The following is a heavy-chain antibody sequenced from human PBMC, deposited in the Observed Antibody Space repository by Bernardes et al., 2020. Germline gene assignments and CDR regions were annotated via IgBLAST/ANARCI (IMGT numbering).Heavy chain of an antibody. D-gene: IGHD2-15*01. V-gene: IGHV5-51*01. CDR1: GYSFTRYW. J-gene: IGHJ4*02. Sequence: DPLTFSCKGSGYSFTRYWIGWVRQMPGKGLEWMGIIYPGDSDTRYSPSFQGQVTISADKSISTAYLQWSSLKASDTAMYYCARPPGERYCSGGSCYAYWGQGTLVTVSS. CDR2: IYPGDSDT. CDR3: ARPPGERYCSGGSCYAY.